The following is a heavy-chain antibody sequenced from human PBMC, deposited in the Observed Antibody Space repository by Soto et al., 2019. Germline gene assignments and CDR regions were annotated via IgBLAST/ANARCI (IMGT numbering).Heavy chain of an antibody. D-gene: IGHD2-21*01. CDR2: IYYSGST. CDR1: GGSISSYY. Sequence: QVQLQESGPGLVKPSDTLSLTCTVSGGSISSYYWRWIRQPPGKGLEWIGYIYYSGSTNYNPSLKSRVTISVDTSKTQFALKLSYVTAADRAVYYCARIREHRLFYYDTDVWGTGTTVTVSS. V-gene: IGHV4-59*08. CDR3: ARIREHRLFYYDTDV. J-gene: IGHJ6*03.